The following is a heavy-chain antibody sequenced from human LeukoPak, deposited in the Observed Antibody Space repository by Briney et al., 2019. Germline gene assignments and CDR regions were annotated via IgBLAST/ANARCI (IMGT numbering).Heavy chain of an antibody. CDR3: ARSLEDYGMDV. D-gene: IGHD1-1*01. J-gene: IGHJ6*02. CDR1: GYSVISYW. CDR2: IDPSDSYT. Sequence: GESLKISCMGSGYSVISYWISWVRQMPGKGLEWMGRIDPSDSYTNYSPCVQCHVTISADRSLRTACLQWCSLTASDTAMYYCARSLEDYGMDVWGQGTTVTVSS. V-gene: IGHV5-10-1*01.